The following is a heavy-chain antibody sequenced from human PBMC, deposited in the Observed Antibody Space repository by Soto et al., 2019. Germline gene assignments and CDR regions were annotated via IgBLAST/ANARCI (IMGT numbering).Heavy chain of an antibody. CDR2: ISGSGGST. D-gene: IGHD6-13*01. V-gene: IGHV3-23*01. J-gene: IGHJ6*03. Sequence: GGSLRLSCAASGFTFSSYAMSWVRQAPGKGLEWVSAISGSGGSTYYADSVKGRFTISRDNSKNTLCLQMNSLRAEDTAVYYCAKVGCEGCGSWYYYMDVWGKGTTVTVSS. CDR1: GFTFSSYA. CDR3: AKVGCEGCGSWYYYMDV.